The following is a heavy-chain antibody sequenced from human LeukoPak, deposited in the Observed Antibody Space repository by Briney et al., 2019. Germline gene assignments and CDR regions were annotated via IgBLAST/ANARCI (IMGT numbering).Heavy chain of an antibody. D-gene: IGHD3-16*01. CDR2: ISATGNSA. CDR3: ARPAYTAAYDL. Sequence: GGSLRLSCEGSGFTFSNYAMAWVRQAPGKGLEWVSSISATGNSALYTDSVRGRFTISRDNAKNTLYLQMNSLRAEDTALYYCARPAYTAAYDLWGRGTMVTVSS. J-gene: IGHJ3*01. V-gene: IGHV3-23*01. CDR1: GFTFSNYA.